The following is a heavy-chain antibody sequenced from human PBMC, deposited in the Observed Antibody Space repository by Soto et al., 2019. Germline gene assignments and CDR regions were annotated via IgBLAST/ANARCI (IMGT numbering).Heavy chain of an antibody. Sequence: EASVKVSCKASGYTFTSYAMHWVRQAPGQRLEWMGWINAGNGNTKYSQKFQGRVTITRDTSASTAYMELSSLRSEDTAVYYCTRERGGGTYYIDYWGQGTLVTVSS. CDR1: GYTFTSYA. CDR2: INAGNGNT. D-gene: IGHD1-26*01. J-gene: IGHJ4*02. CDR3: TRERGGGTYYIDY. V-gene: IGHV1-3*01.